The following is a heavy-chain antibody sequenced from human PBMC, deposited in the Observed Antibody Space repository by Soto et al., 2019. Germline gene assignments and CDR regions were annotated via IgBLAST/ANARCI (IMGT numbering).Heavy chain of an antibody. J-gene: IGHJ4*02. Sequence: SVKVSCKASGGTFSRYAITWVRQALGQGLEWMGEIIPIFGTINYAQKFQGRVTITADEYTSTAFMELSSLRSDDTAVYYCARDRAPTVVTPPLVDTWGQGTLVTVSS. CDR3: ARDRAPTVVTPPLVDT. D-gene: IGHD4-17*01. CDR1: GGTFSRYA. V-gene: IGHV1-69*13. CDR2: IIPIFGTI.